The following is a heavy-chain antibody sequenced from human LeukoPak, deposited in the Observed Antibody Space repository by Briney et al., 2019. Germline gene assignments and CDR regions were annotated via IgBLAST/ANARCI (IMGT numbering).Heavy chain of an antibody. V-gene: IGHV1-8*01. D-gene: IGHD3-22*01. CDR1: GYTFTSYD. Sequence: GASVKVFCKASGYTFTSYDINWVRQATGQGLEWMGWMNPNSGNTGYAQKFQGRVTMTRNTSISTAYMELSSLRSEDTAVYYCARGFTNYYDSSGPEGFDYWGQGTLVTVSS. J-gene: IGHJ4*02. CDR2: MNPNSGNT. CDR3: ARGFTNYYDSSGPEGFDY.